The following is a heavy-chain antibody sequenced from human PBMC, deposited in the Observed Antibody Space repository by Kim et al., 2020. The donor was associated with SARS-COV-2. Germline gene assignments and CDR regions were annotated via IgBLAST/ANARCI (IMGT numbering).Heavy chain of an antibody. Sequence: GSLRLSCAASGFTFSSYAMNWVRQAPGKGLEWVSAISGSDGSTYYADSVKGRFTISRDNSMNTLYLQMNSLRAEDTAVYYCAKDFRSVVAAPFDYWGQGTLVTVSS. CDR1: GFTFSSYA. J-gene: IGHJ4*02. CDR3: AKDFRSVVAAPFDY. D-gene: IGHD2-15*01. V-gene: IGHV3-23*01. CDR2: ISGSDGST.